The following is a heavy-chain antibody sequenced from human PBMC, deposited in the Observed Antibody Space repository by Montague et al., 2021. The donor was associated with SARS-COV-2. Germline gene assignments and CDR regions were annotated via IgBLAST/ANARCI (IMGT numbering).Heavy chain of an antibody. J-gene: IGHJ3*02. D-gene: IGHD3-22*01. CDR2: IYYSGST. Sequence: TLSLTCTVSGGSISSGGYYWSWIRQHPGKGLEWIGYIYYSGSTYYNPSLKSRVTISVDTSKNQFSLKLSSVTAADTAVYYCARVQGVTMIVVVIGGIDIWGQGTTVTVSS. CDR1: GGSISSGGYY. V-gene: IGHV4-31*03. CDR3: ARVQGVTMIVVVIGGIDI.